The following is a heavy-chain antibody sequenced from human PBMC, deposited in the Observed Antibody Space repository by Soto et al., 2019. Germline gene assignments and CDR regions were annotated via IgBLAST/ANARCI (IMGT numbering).Heavy chain of an antibody. CDR1: GFTFRSYW. J-gene: IGHJ4*02. D-gene: IGHD1-26*01. Sequence: EVQLEESGGGLVQPGGSLRLSCAASGFTFRSYWMTWLRQAPGKGLEWVANINQDGGVQFYADSVKGRFTISRDNAKNSVYLQMNRLRVEDTAVFYCASGRALDYWGQGTLVTVSS. V-gene: IGHV3-7*01. CDR2: INQDGGVQ. CDR3: ASGRALDY.